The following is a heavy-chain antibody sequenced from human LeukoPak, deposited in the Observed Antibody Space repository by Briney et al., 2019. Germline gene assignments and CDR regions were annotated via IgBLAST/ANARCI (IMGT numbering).Heavy chain of an antibody. CDR1: GDSISSNSGV. V-gene: IGHV6-1*01. CDR2: TYYRSKWYN. D-gene: IGHD6-19*01. CDR3: ARGSIAQTGTLYFDY. Sequence: SQTLSLTCAISGDSISSNSGVWNCIRQSPSRGLECLGRTYYRSKWYNDYPVSVEGRITINPDTSKNQFSLQLTSVTPEDTAVYYCARGSIAQTGTLYFDYWGQGTLVTVSS. J-gene: IGHJ4*02.